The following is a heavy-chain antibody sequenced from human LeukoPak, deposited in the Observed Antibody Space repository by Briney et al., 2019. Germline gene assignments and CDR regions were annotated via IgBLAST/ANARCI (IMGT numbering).Heavy chain of an antibody. J-gene: IGHJ6*03. Sequence: PGGSLRLSCAASGFTFSSYAMSWVRQAPGKGLEWVSAISGSGVSTYYADSVKGRFTISRDNAKNSLYLQMNSLRAEDTAVYYCARDGAAPDFYYYFMDVWGKGTTVTVSS. CDR2: ISGSGVST. D-gene: IGHD6-6*01. CDR3: ARDGAAPDFYYYFMDV. V-gene: IGHV3-23*01. CDR1: GFTFSSYA.